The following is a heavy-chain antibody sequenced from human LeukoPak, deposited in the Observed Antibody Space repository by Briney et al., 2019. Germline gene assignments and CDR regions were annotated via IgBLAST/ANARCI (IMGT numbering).Heavy chain of an antibody. CDR1: ANSFTSQW. CDR2: MYPGDSDT. D-gene: IGHD1-26*01. V-gene: IGHV5-51*01. CDR3: GSGERSYHFDN. J-gene: IGHJ4*02. Sequence: GESLKISCKGSANSFTSQWIGWVRQMPGKGLEWMGIMYPGDSDTRYSPSFEGHVTLSADKSITTAYLQWSSLKASDTAMYYCGSGERSYHFDNWGQGSLVTVSS.